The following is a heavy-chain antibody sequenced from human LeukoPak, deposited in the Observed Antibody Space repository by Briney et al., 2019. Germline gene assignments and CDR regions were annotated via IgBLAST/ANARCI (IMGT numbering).Heavy chain of an antibody. Sequence: PSDTLSLTCTVSGGSISSSSYYWGWIRQPPGKGLEWIGSIYYSGSTYYNPSLKSRVTISVDTSKNQFSLKLSSVTAADTAVYYCARRGYSSGWYRRRAFDIWGQGTMVAVSS. J-gene: IGHJ3*02. D-gene: IGHD6-19*01. CDR3: ARRGYSSGWYRRRAFDI. CDR1: GGSISSSSYY. CDR2: IYYSGST. V-gene: IGHV4-39*01.